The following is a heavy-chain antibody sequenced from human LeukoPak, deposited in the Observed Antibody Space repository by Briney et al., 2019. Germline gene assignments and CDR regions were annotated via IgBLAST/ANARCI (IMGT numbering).Heavy chain of an antibody. CDR1: GFTFTTYA. D-gene: IGHD6-19*01. CDR2: ISDSGKST. J-gene: IGHJ4*02. V-gene: IGHV3-23*01. CDR3: ATLESSGWDFDY. Sequence: GGSLRLSCAASGFTFTTYAMRWVRQAPGKGLEWVSGISDSGKSTYYADSVKGRFTISRDNSKNTLYMQINSLRVEDTDVYYCATLESSGWDFDYWGQGTLVTASS.